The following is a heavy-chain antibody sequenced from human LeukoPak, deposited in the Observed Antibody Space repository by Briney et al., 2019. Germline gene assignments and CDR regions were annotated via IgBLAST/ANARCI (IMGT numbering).Heavy chain of an antibody. V-gene: IGHV3-23*01. CDR2: LSGSGAST. D-gene: IGHD4-23*01. CDR1: GFTFSNYA. CDR3: AKDKTTVVPHYFDD. J-gene: IGHJ4*02. Sequence: PGRSLRLSCAASGFTFSNYAINWVRQAPGKGLEWVSGLSGSGASTYYADSVKGRFTISRDNSKNTVYLQMNSLRAEDTAMYYCAKDKTTVVPHYFDDWGQGTLVSVSS.